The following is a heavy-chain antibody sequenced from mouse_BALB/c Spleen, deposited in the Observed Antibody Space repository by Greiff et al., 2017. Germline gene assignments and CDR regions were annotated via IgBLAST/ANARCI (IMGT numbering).Heavy chain of an antibody. V-gene: IGHV1-63*02. CDR2: IYPGGGYT. CDR1: GYTFTNYW. D-gene: IGHD1-1*01. J-gene: IGHJ2*01. CDR3: ARDYYGSSYGY. Sequence: VQLQQSGAELVRPGTSVKISCKASGYTFTNYWLGWVKQRPGHGLEWIGDIYPGGGYTNYNEKFKGKATLTADPSSSTAYMQLSSLTSEDSAVYFCARDYYGSSYGYWGQGTTLTVSS.